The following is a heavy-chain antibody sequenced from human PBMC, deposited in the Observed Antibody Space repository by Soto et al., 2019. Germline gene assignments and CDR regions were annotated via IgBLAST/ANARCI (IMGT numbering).Heavy chain of an antibody. CDR3: ARDYDFWSGSDHALYGMDV. CDR1: GGSISSGGYY. CDR2: IYYSGST. D-gene: IGHD3-3*01. J-gene: IGHJ6*02. V-gene: IGHV4-31*03. Sequence: SETLSLTCTVSGGSISSGGYYWSWIRQHPGKGLEWIGYIYYSGSTYYNPSLKSRVTISVDTSKNQFSLRLSSVTAADTAVYYCARDYDFWSGSDHALYGMDVWGQGTTVTVSS.